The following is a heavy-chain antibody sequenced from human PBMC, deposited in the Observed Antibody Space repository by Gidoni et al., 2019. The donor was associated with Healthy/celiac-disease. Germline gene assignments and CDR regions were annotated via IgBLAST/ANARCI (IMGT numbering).Heavy chain of an antibody. CDR3: ARGFGFAGIVYYYYYYGMDV. D-gene: IGHD3-10*01. CDR1: GGSFSGYY. J-gene: IGHJ6*02. V-gene: IGHV4-34*01. Sequence: QVQLQQWGAGLLKPSETLSLTCAVYGGSFSGYYWSWIRQPPGKGLEWIGEINHSGSTNYNPSLKSRVTISVDTSKNQFSLKLSSVTAADTAVYYCARGFGFAGIVYYYYYYGMDVWGQGTTVTVSS. CDR2: INHSGST.